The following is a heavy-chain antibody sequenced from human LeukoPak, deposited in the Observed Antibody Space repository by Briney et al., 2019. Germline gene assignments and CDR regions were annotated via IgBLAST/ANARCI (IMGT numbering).Heavy chain of an antibody. D-gene: IGHD1-26*01. Sequence: ASVKLSCKASGYTFTGYYMHWVRQAPGQGLEWMGWINPNSGGTNYAQKFQGRVTMTRDTSISTAYMELSRLRSEDTAVYYCAREEWDRGRGYFGYWGQGTLVTVSS. J-gene: IGHJ4*02. CDR1: GYTFTGYY. V-gene: IGHV1-2*02. CDR3: AREEWDRGRGYFGY. CDR2: INPNSGGT.